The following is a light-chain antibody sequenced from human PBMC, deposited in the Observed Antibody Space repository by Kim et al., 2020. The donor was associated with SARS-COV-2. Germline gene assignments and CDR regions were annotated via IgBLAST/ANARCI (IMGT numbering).Light chain of an antibody. J-gene: IGKJ1*01. CDR1: QGISNY. CDR2: AAS. Sequence: ASVGDRVTITCRASQGISNYLAWYQQKPGKVPKLLIYAASALQSGVPSRFSGSGSGTDFTLTISSLQPGDVATYYCQKYNSASWTFGQGTKVDIK. CDR3: QKYNSASWT. V-gene: IGKV1-27*01.